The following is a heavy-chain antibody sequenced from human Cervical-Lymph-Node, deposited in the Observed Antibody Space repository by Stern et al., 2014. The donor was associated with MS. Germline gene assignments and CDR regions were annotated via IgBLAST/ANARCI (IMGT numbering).Heavy chain of an antibody. CDR1: GFSFRTYG. V-gene: IGHV3-30*18. D-gene: IGHD4-17*01. Sequence: VQLVESGGGVVQPGRSLRLSCAASGFSFRTYGMHWVRQAPGKGLEWVAVISYEGSKKYHADSVKGRFTISRDNSKNTLYLQMNSLRPEDSAMYYCAKDKAGDYYNHFGMDVWGQGTTVTVSS. CDR2: ISYEGSKK. J-gene: IGHJ6*02. CDR3: AKDKAGDYYNHFGMDV.